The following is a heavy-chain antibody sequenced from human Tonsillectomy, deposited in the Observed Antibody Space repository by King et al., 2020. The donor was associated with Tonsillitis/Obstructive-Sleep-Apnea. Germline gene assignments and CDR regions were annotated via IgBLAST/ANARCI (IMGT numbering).Heavy chain of an antibody. V-gene: IGHV4-4*07. Sequence: QLQESGPGLVKPSETLSLTCTVSGGSISSYYWSWIRQPAGKGLEWIGRIYTSGSTNYNPSLKSRVTMSVDTSKNQFSLKLSSVTAADTAVYYCARSPRNYYDSSGYSYYFDYWGQGTLVTVSS. J-gene: IGHJ4*02. CDR2: IYTSGST. CDR1: GGSISSYY. CDR3: ARSPRNYYDSSGYSYYFDY. D-gene: IGHD3-22*01.